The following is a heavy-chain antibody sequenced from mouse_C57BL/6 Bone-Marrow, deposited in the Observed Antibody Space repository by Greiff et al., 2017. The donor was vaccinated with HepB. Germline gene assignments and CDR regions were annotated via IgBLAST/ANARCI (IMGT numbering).Heavy chain of an antibody. CDR1: GFTFTDYY. CDR3: ARYDGYWFAY. D-gene: IGHD2-3*01. CDR2: IRNKANGYTT. Sequence: DVKLVESGGGLVQPGGSLSLSCAASGFTFTDYYMSWVRQPPGKALEWLGFIRNKANGYTTEYSASVKGRFTISRDNSQSILYLQMNALRAEDSATYYCARYDGYWFAYWGQGTLVTVSA. J-gene: IGHJ3*01. V-gene: IGHV7-3*01.